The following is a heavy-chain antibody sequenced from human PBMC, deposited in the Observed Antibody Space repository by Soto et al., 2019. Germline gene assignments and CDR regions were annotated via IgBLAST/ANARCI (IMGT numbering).Heavy chain of an antibody. V-gene: IGHV1-18*01. CDR2: ISDYNGNT. Sequence: QVQLVQSGAEVKKPGASVKVSCKASGYTFTNYGITWVRQAPGQGLEWMGWISDYNGNTFYGKKFQGRVTMTTDTTTRTDYMELKSPRSADTAVYYCAREGYYSGSGTYSPPRYYGMDAWGQGTTVTVSS. D-gene: IGHD3-10*01. CDR3: AREGYYSGSGTYSPPRYYGMDA. J-gene: IGHJ6*02. CDR1: GYTFTNYG.